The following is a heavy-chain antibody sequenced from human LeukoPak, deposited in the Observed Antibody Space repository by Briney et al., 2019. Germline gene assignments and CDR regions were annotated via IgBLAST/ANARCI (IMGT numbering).Heavy chain of an antibody. D-gene: IGHD3-9*01. J-gene: IGHJ6*03. CDR3: ARTDYDILTGPAYYYYMDV. CDR2: IYYSGST. V-gene: IGHV4-59*01. Sequence: PSETLSLTCTVSGGSISSYYWSWIRQPPGKGLEWIGYIYYSGSTNYNPSLKSRVTISVDTSKNQFSLKLSSVTAADTAVYCCARTDYDILTGPAYYYYMDVWGKGTTVTISS. CDR1: GGSISSYY.